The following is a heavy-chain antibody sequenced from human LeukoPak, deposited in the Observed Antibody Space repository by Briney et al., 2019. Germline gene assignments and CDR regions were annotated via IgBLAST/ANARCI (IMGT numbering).Heavy chain of an antibody. Sequence: PSETLSLTCTVSGDSISSYYWSWIRQPPGKGLEWIGYIYHSGSTNYNPSLKSRVTISVDTSKNQFSLKLSSVTAADTAVYYCARAPRYYDSSGYPDAFDIWGQGTMVTVSS. J-gene: IGHJ3*02. CDR1: GDSISSYY. CDR3: ARAPRYYDSSGYPDAFDI. V-gene: IGHV4-59*01. D-gene: IGHD3-22*01. CDR2: IYHSGST.